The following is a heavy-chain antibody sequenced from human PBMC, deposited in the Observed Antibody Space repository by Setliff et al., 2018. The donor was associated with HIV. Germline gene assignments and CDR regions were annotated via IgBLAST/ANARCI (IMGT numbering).Heavy chain of an antibody. D-gene: IGHD1-26*01. V-gene: IGHV3-7*01. CDR1: GFTFSSYW. J-gene: IGHJ4*02. CDR3: ARDLFYSGRSGPYYFDY. CDR2: IKQDGSEK. Sequence: SGGSLRLSCAASGFTFSSYWMSWVRQAPGKGLEWVANIKQDGSEKYYVDSVKGRFTISRDNAKNSLYLQMNSLRAEDTAVYYCARDLFYSGRSGPYYFDYWGQGTLVTVSS.